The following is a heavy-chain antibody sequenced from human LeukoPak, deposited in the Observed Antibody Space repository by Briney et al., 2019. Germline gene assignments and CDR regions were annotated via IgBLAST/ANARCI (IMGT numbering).Heavy chain of an antibody. Sequence: ASVNVSCKASGYTFTSYAMHWVRQAPGQRLEWMGWINAGNGNTKYSQKFQGRVTITRDTSASTAYMELSSLRSEDTAVYYCARDFRDYGGNFNWFDPWGQGTLVTVSS. CDR1: GYTFTSYA. CDR3: ARDFRDYGGNFNWFDP. D-gene: IGHD4-23*01. CDR2: INAGNGNT. V-gene: IGHV1-3*01. J-gene: IGHJ5*02.